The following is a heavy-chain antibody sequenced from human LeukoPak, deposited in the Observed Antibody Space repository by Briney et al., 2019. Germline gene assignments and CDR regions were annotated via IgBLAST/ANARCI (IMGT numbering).Heavy chain of an antibody. CDR2: ISGSGGST. D-gene: IGHD3-10*01. CDR3: AKRDYGSGSYPFDY. V-gene: IGHV3-23*01. CDR1: GFTFSSYA. J-gene: IGHJ4*02. Sequence: GGSLRLSCAASGFTFSSYAMSWVRQAPGKGLEWVSAISGSGGSTYYADSVKGRFTISRDNSKNTLYLQMNSLRAEDTAVYYRAKRDYGSGSYPFDYWGQGTLVTVSS.